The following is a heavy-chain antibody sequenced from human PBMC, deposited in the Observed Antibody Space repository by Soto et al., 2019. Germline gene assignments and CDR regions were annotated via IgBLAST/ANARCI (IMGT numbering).Heavy chain of an antibody. CDR3: ARVELRDLNWFDP. Sequence: QVQLQESGPGLVKPSQTLSLTCTVSGGSISSGGYYWSWIRQHPGKSLEWIGYIYYSGSTYYNPSLKCRVTISVDTSKNQFSLKLSSVTAADTAVYYCARVELRDLNWFDPWGQGTLVTVSS. V-gene: IGHV4-31*03. CDR2: IYYSGST. D-gene: IGHD3-10*01. CDR1: GGSISSGGYY. J-gene: IGHJ5*02.